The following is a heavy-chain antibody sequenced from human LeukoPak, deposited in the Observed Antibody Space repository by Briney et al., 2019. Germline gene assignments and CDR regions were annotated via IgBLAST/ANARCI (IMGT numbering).Heavy chain of an antibody. J-gene: IGHJ5*02. Sequence: PGGSLRLSCAASGFTFSSYDMNWARQAPGEGLEWVAVISYDGRKEYYGDSVKGRFTVSRDNSKNTLYLQMNTLRGEDTAVYYCARETARNAFDPWGQGTLVTVSS. CDR2: ISYDGRKE. D-gene: IGHD1-1*01. CDR3: ARETARNAFDP. V-gene: IGHV3-30*04. CDR1: GFTFSSYD.